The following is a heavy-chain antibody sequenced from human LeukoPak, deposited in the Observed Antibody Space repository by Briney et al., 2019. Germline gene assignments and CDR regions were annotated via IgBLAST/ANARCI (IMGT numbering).Heavy chain of an antibody. CDR3: ARYDFWATFDP. Sequence: SETLSLTCTVSGGSISSSSYYWGWIRQPPGKGLEWIGEINHSGSTNYNPSLKSRVTISVDTSKNQFSLKLSSVTAADTAVYYCARYDFWATFDPWGQGTLVTVSS. CDR2: INHSGST. J-gene: IGHJ5*02. V-gene: IGHV4-39*07. CDR1: GGSISSSSYY. D-gene: IGHD3-3*01.